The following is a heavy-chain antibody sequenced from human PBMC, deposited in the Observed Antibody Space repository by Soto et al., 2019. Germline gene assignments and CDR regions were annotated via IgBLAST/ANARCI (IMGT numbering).Heavy chain of an antibody. CDR2: TYYRSKWYN. D-gene: IGHD6-13*01. J-gene: IGHJ6*02. CDR1: GDSVSSNSAA. CDR3: ARVSSSWSFVEASNYYYGMDV. Sequence: QVQLQQSGPGLVKPSQTLSLTCANSGDSVSSNSAAWNWIRQSPSRGLEWLGRTYYRSKWYNDYAVSVKSRITINPDTSKNQFSPQLNSVTPEDTAVYYCARVSSSWSFVEASNYYYGMDVWGQGTTVTVSS. V-gene: IGHV6-1*01.